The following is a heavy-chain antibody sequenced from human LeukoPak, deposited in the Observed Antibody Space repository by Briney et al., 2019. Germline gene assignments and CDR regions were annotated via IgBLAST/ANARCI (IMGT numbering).Heavy chain of an antibody. V-gene: IGHV3-74*01. CDR1: GFTFSSYW. CDR3: ASASSHRIAAGGDY. D-gene: IGHD6-13*01. CDR2: INSDGSSR. Sequence: GVSLRLSCTASGFTFSSYWMHWVRQAPGMGLVWVSRINSDGSSRNYADSVKVRFTISRDNAKNTVYLQMNSLRAEDTAVYYCASASSHRIAAGGDYWGQGTLVTVSS. J-gene: IGHJ4*02.